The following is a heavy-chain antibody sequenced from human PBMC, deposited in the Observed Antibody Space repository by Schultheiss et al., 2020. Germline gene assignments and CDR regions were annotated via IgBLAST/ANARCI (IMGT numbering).Heavy chain of an antibody. CDR3: ARVATWHYGMDV. CDR1: GGSISSGGYY. V-gene: IGHV4-61*02. J-gene: IGHJ6*02. D-gene: IGHD5-12*01. Sequence: SETLSLTCTVSGGSISSGGYYWSWIRQHPGKGLEWIGRIYTSGSTNYNPSLKSRVTISVDRSKNQFSLKLSSVTAADTAVYYCARVATWHYGMDVWGQGTTVTVSS. CDR2: IYTSGST.